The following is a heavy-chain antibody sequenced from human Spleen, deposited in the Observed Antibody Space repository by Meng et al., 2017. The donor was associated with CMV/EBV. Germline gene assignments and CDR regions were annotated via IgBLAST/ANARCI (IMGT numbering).Heavy chain of an antibody. V-gene: IGHV2-5*02. CDR2: IYWDDDK. Sequence: ITLQESVSPLVTPTQHLTLPSHFSGFSLSTSGVGVGWIRQPPGKALEWLALIYWDDDKRYSPSLKSRLNITKDTSKTQVVLTITNMDPVDTATYYCAHPIAAAGEGYFDYWGQGTLVTVSS. J-gene: IGHJ4*02. CDR1: GFSLSTSGVG. CDR3: AHPIAAAGEGYFDY. D-gene: IGHD6-13*01.